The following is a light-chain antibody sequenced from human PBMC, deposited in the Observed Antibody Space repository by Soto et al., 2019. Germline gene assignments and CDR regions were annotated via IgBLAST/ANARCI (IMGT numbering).Light chain of an antibody. Sequence: SALTQPASVSGSPGQSITISCTGTSSDVGNYHFVSWYQQHPGKAPKLIIYEGSKRPSGVSNRFSGSKSGNTASLTISGLQAEDEADYYCSSYTTSSTPYVFGTGTKLTVL. CDR3: SSYTTSSTPYV. V-gene: IGLV2-14*02. CDR1: SSDVGNYHF. J-gene: IGLJ1*01. CDR2: EGS.